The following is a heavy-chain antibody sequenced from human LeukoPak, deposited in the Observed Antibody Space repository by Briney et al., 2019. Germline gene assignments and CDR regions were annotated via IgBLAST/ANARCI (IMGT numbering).Heavy chain of an antibody. CDR3: ARVRITMVRGVNRRWFDP. V-gene: IGHV4-34*01. J-gene: IGHJ5*02. CDR1: GGSFSDYY. Sequence: SETLSLTCAVYGGSFSDYYWSWVRHPPGKGLEWIGEIHHSGSTNYNLSLKSRVTISVDTSKNQFSLKLSSVTAADTAVYYCARVRITMVRGVNRRWFDPWGLGTLVTVSS. CDR2: IHHSGST. D-gene: IGHD3-10*01.